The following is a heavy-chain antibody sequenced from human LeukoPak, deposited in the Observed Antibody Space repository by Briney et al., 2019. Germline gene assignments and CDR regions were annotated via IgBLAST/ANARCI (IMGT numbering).Heavy chain of an antibody. Sequence: GGSLRLSCAASGFSFSSYEMNWVRQAPGKGLEWVSYISSSGSTIYYADSVKGRFTISRDNAKKSLYLQMNSLRAEDTAVYYCAGTWYFDLWGRGTLVTVSS. V-gene: IGHV3-48*03. J-gene: IGHJ2*01. CDR1: GFSFSSYE. CDR3: AGTWYFDL. CDR2: ISSSGSTI.